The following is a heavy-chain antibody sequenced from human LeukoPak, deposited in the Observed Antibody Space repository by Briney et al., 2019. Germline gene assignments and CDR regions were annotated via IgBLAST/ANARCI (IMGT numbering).Heavy chain of an antibody. D-gene: IGHD1-26*01. CDR1: GFTFSSYG. CDR2: IRYDGSNK. Sequence: GXSLRLSCAASGFTFSSYGMHWVRQAPGKGLEWVAFIRYDGSNKYYADSVKGRFTISRDNYKNTLYLQMNSLRAEDTAVYYCAKDQGVGWWELLADAFDIWGQGTMVTVSS. J-gene: IGHJ3*02. V-gene: IGHV3-30*02. CDR3: AKDQGVGWWELLADAFDI.